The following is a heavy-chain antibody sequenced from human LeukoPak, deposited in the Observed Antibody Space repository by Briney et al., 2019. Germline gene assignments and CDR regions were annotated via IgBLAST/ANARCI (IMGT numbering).Heavy chain of an antibody. CDR1: GFTFTYYS. J-gene: IGHJ5*02. CDR3: ARDFNSNAGWFDP. Sequence: GGSLRLSCEASGFTFTYYSMNWVRQAPGKGLEWVSSISYNSAYIYYADSVKGRFTVSRDNAKNSLYLQMNSLRAEDTAVYYCARDFNSNAGWFDPLRQGTLVTVSS. V-gene: IGHV3-21*01. D-gene: IGHD2/OR15-2a*01. CDR2: ISYNSAYI.